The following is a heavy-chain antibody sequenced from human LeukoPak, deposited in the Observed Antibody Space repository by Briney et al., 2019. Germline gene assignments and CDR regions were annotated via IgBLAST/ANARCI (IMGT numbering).Heavy chain of an antibody. CDR3: ERLISGDSFDY. J-gene: IGHJ4*02. Sequence: PGGSLRLSCAASGFTFSSYWMSWVRQAPGKGLEWVANIKQDGSDKYYVDSVKGRFTISRDNAKNSLYLQVNSLRAEDTAVYYCERLISGDSFDYWGQGTLVTVSS. V-gene: IGHV3-7*01. CDR1: GFTFSSYW. D-gene: IGHD5-12*01. CDR2: IKQDGSDK.